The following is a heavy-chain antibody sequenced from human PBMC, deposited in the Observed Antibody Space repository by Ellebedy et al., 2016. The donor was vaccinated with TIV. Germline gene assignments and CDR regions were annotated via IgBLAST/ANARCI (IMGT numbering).Heavy chain of an antibody. CDR2: INHRGST. CDR3: ASSNSMTDDFDY. Sequence: SETLSLXXAVYGGSFSDYYWNWIRQPPGKGLEWLGEINHRGSTTDNPSLKSRVTMSVDTSKNQFSLRLSSVTAADTAVYYCASSNSMTDDFDYWGQGTLVTVSS. J-gene: IGHJ4*02. D-gene: IGHD2-2*01. CDR1: GGSFSDYY. V-gene: IGHV4-34*01.